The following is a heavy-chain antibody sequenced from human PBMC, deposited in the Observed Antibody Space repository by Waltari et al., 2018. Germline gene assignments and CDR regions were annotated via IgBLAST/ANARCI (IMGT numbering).Heavy chain of an antibody. D-gene: IGHD1-26*01. CDR1: GYTFTDYY. CDR3: AKVLYSGSYYGGFDL. Sequence: EVQLVQSGAEVKKPGATVKISCTASGYTFTDYYMHWVQPAPGKGLEWMGRGDPEDGETIYAEKFQGRVTITADTSTDTAYMELSSLRSEDTAVYYCAKVLYSGSYYGGFDLWGRGTLVTVSS. CDR2: GDPEDGET. J-gene: IGHJ2*01. V-gene: IGHV1-69-2*01.